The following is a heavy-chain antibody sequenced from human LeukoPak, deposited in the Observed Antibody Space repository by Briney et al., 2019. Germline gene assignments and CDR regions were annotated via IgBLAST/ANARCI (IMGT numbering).Heavy chain of an antibody. Sequence: ASVKVSCKASGYTFTSYGISWVRQAPGQGLEWMGGIIPIFGTANYAQKFQGRVTITADESTSTAYMELSSLRSEDTAVYYCARDPSAGYCSSTSCCTAWFDPWGQGTLVTVSS. CDR2: IIPIFGTA. J-gene: IGHJ5*02. V-gene: IGHV1-69*13. CDR3: ARDPSAGYCSSTSCCTAWFDP. CDR1: GYTFTSYG. D-gene: IGHD2-2*02.